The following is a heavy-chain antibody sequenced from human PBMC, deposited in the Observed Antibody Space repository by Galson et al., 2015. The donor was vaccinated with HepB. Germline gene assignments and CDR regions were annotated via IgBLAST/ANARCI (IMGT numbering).Heavy chain of an antibody. D-gene: IGHD5-24*01. V-gene: IGHV1-8*01. Sequence: SVKVSCKASGNTFTSYDINWVRQATGQGLEWMGWMNPKSSNTGYAQKFQGRVTMTRNTSTSTAYMELSSLRSEDTAVYYCARARGWLELPYWGQGTLVTVSS. J-gene: IGHJ4*02. CDR2: MNPKSSNT. CDR3: ARARGWLELPY. CDR1: GNTFTSYD.